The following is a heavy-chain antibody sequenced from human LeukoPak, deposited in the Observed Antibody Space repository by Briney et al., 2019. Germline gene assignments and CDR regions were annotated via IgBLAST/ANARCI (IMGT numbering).Heavy chain of an antibody. Sequence: GASLRLSCAASGFTFSSYAMSGVRQAPGRGLEWVSAISGGGGSTYYADSVKGRFTISRDNSKNTLYLQMNSLRAEDTAVYYCAKDQYYDSSCYCYHYFDYWGQGTLVTVSS. CDR2: ISGGGGST. CDR1: GFTFSSYA. CDR3: AKDQYYDSSCYCYHYFDY. D-gene: IGHD3-22*01. V-gene: IGHV3-23*01. J-gene: IGHJ4*02.